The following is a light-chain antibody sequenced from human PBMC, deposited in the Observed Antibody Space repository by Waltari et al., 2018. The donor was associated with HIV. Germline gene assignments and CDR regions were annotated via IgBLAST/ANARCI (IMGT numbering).Light chain of an antibody. J-gene: IGLJ3*02. V-gene: IGLV3-25*03. CDR3: QSADRSGSWV. CDR1: ALPKQY. Sequence: SYELTQPPSVSVSPGQTARITCSGDALPKQYAYWYHQKSGQAPVLVIYKDSERHSGIPERFSGSSSGTTVTLTISGVQPEDEADYYCQSADRSGSWVFGGGTKLTVL. CDR2: KDS.